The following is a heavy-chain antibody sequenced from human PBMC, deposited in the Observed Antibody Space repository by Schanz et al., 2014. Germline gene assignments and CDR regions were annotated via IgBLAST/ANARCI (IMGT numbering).Heavy chain of an antibody. D-gene: IGHD2-2*01. V-gene: IGHV3-21*01. CDR1: GFTFSSSS. CDR3: ARDCSATSCYLVD. CDR2: ITSKGTNI. J-gene: IGHJ4*02. Sequence: VQLVESGGGLVKPGESLRLSCEASGFTFSSSSMNWVRQAPGKGLEWVSSITSKGTNIYYADSMKGRFTISRDNAKDSLHLQMNSLRVEDTGVYYCARDCSATSCYLVDWGQGTLVTVSS.